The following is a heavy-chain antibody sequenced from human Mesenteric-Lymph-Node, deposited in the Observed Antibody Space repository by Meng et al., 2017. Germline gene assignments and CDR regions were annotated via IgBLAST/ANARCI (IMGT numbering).Heavy chain of an antibody. CDR1: GFTFSSYW. J-gene: IGHJ4*02. V-gene: IGHV3-7*01. Sequence: GESLKISCAASGFTFSSYWMSWVRQAPGKGLEWVANIKQDGSEKYYVDSVKGRFTISRDNAKNSLYLQMNSLRAEDTAVYYCASHGPSIAGRPASFDYWGQGTLVTVSS. CDR3: ASHGPSIAGRPASFDY. D-gene: IGHD6-6*01. CDR2: IKQDGSEK.